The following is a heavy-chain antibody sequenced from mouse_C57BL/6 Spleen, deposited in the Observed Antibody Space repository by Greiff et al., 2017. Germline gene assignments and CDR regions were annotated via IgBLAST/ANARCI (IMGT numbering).Heavy chain of an antibody. Sequence: EVKLVESGGGLVKPGGSLKLSCAASGFTFSSYAMSWVRQTPEKRLEWVATISDGGSYTYYPDNVKGRCTISRDNAKNTLYLQMSHLKSEDTATYYCARDTSYDGVAWFAYWGQGTLVTVSA. D-gene: IGHD2-3*01. CDR1: GFTFSSYA. V-gene: IGHV5-4*01. CDR2: ISDGGSYT. CDR3: ARDTSYDGVAWFAY. J-gene: IGHJ3*01.